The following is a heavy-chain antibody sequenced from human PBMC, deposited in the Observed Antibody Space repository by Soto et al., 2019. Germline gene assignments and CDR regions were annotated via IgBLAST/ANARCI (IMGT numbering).Heavy chain of an antibody. CDR3: ARGGFSFDY. J-gene: IGHJ4*02. Sequence: QVQLVQSGAEVKKPGASVKVSCKASGYTFTNYAMHWVRQTPGQRLEWMGWINAGNGNTKYSQKFQGRVTITRDTPASAGYLELSSLKLEDTAVYYCARGGFSFDYWGQGTLVTVSS. CDR1: GYTFTNYA. V-gene: IGHV1-3*01. D-gene: IGHD3-16*01. CDR2: INAGNGNT.